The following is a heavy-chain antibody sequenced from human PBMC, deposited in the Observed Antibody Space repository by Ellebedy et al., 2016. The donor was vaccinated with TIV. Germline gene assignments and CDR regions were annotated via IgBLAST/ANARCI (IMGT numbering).Heavy chain of an antibody. V-gene: IGHV3-11*01. J-gene: IGHJ4*02. CDR2: ISSSGNTK. CDR1: GFTSSDYY. CDR3: ASPSMVRGGYYFDY. D-gene: IGHD3-10*01. Sequence: GESLKISCAASGFTSSDYYMIWIRQAPGKGLEWVSYISSSGNTKYYADSVKGRFTISRDNAGSYLQMNSLRAEDTAVYYCASPSMVRGGYYFDYWGQGTLVTVSS.